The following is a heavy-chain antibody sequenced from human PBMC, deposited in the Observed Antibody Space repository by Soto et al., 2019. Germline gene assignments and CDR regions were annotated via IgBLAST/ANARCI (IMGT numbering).Heavy chain of an antibody. CDR3: ARLGYGYYVCLDYYYYYYMDV. Sequence: LGESLKISCKGSGYSFTSYWIGWVRQMPGKGLEWMGIIYPGDSDTRYSPSFQGQVTISADKSISTAYLQWSSLKASDTAMYYCARLGYGYYVCLDYYYYYYMDVWCKGTTVTVSS. D-gene: IGHD4-17*01. CDR1: GYSFTSYW. V-gene: IGHV5-51*01. CDR2: IYPGDSDT. J-gene: IGHJ6*03.